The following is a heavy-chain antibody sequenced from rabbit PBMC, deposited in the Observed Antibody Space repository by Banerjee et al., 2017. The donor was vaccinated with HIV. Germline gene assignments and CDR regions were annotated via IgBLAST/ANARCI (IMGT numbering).Heavy chain of an antibody. D-gene: IGHD4-1*01. V-gene: IGHV1S40*01. CDR1: GFSFSSNYW. CDR2: IYTGSSGSI. CDR3: ARDLAGVIGWNFNL. Sequence: QSLEESGGVLVKPGASLTLTCTASGFSFSSNYWIYWVRQAPGKGLEWIACIYTGSSGSIYYASWARGRFTISKTSSTTVTLQMTSLTAADTATYFCARDLAGVIGWNFNLWGPGTLVTVS. J-gene: IGHJ4*01.